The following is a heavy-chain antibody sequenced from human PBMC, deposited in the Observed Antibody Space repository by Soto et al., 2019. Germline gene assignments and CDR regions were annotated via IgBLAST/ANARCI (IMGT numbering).Heavy chain of an antibody. D-gene: IGHD3-22*01. CDR2: ISYDGSNK. J-gene: IGHJ3*02. CDR3: ARGGYYYDSSGSGDAFDI. Sequence: PGGSLRLSCAASGFTFSSYAMHWVRQAPGKGLEWVAVISYDGSNKYYADSVKGRFTISRDNSKNTLYLQMNSLRAEDTAVYYCARGGYYYDSSGSGDAFDIWGQGTMVTVSS. CDR1: GFTFSSYA. V-gene: IGHV3-30-3*01.